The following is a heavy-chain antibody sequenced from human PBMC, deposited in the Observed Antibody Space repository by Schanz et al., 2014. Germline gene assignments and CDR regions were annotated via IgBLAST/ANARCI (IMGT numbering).Heavy chain of an antibody. D-gene: IGHD6-19*01. V-gene: IGHV1-69*08. Sequence: QVQLVQSGAEVKKPGSSMKVSCKASGGTFNSYTINWVRQAPGQGLEWMGRIIPILGIANYAQKFQGRVTITADRSTSTAYMELSSLRSEDTAVYYCARDPNTSAWLPYFDTWGQGTLVTVSS. J-gene: IGHJ4*02. CDR2: IIPILGIA. CDR3: ARDPNTSAWLPYFDT. CDR1: GGTFNSYT.